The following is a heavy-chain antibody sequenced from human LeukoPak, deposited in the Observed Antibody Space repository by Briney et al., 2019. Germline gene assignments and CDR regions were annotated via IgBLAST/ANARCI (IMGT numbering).Heavy chain of an antibody. V-gene: IGHV3-23*01. Sequence: PGGSLRLSCAASGFTFSSYAMSWVRQAPGKGLEWVSAISGSGGSTYYADSVKGRFTISRDNAKNSLYLQMNSLRAEDTAVYYCARLPFEYYYYYYYMDVWGKGTTVTISS. CDR1: GFTFSSYA. D-gene: IGHD2-15*01. CDR2: ISGSGGST. J-gene: IGHJ6*03. CDR3: ARLPFEYYYYYYYMDV.